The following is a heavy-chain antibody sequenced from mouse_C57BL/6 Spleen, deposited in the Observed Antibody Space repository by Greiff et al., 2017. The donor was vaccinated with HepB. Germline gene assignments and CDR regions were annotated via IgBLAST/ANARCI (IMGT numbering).Heavy chain of an antibody. V-gene: IGHV1-47*01. D-gene: IGHD2-3*01. Sequence: VQLQQSGAELVKPGASVKMSCKASGYTFTTYPIEWMKQNHGKSLEWIGNFNPYNDDTKYNEKFKGKDTLTVEKSSSTVDLERSRLTSDDSAVYYWARARYDGYAAWFAYWGQGTLVTVSA. CDR2: FNPYNDDT. CDR1: GYTFTTYP. CDR3: ARARYDGYAAWFAY. J-gene: IGHJ3*01.